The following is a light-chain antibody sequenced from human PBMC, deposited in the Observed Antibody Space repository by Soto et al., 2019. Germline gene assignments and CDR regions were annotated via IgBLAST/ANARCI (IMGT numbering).Light chain of an antibody. CDR2: GAS. J-gene: IGKJ4*01. CDR1: QRVPSRN. Sequence: DIVLTQSPGTLSLSPGERATLSCRASQRVPSRNLAWYQQKPGQAPRLLIYGASSRATDIPDRFSGSGSGTDFTLTISRLEPEDFAVYYCQHYGGSPLTFGGGTKVDI. CDR3: QHYGGSPLT. V-gene: IGKV3-20*01.